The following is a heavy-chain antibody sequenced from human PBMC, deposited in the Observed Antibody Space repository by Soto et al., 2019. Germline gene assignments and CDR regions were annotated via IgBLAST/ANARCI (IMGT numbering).Heavy chain of an antibody. J-gene: IGHJ4*02. CDR1: GFTFSSYG. CDR2: ISYDGSNK. CDR3: AKEYRAFDY. D-gene: IGHD5-18*01. V-gene: IGHV3-30*18. Sequence: PGGSLRLSCAASGFTFSSYGMHWVRQAPGKGLEWVAVISYDGSNKYYADSVKGRFTISRDNSKNTLYLQMNSLRAEDTAVYYCAKEYRAFDYWGQGTLVTVSS.